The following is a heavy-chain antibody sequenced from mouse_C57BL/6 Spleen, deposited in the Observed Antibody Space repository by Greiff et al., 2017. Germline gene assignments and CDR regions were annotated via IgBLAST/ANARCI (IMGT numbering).Heavy chain of an antibody. D-gene: IGHD1-1*01. Sequence: VQLQQSGAELVRPGASVKLSCTASGFNIKDDYMHWVKQRPEQGLEWIGWIDPENGDTEYASKFQGKATITADTSSNTAYLQLSSLTSEDTAVYYCTTDLDYYGSSLYFDYWGQGTTLTVSS. CDR3: TTDLDYYGSSLYFDY. V-gene: IGHV14-4*01. CDR1: GFNIKDDY. CDR2: IDPENGDT. J-gene: IGHJ2*01.